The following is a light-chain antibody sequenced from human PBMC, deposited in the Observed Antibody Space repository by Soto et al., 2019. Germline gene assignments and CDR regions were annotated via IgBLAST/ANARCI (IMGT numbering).Light chain of an antibody. Sequence: VLTQSPATLSLSPGKRATLSCMASQSVTSTLAWYQQKPGQAPRLLIYDASKRAPGVPARFSGSGSGTDFSLTISSLEPEDFGVYYCQQRSNWVFGPGTKVDIK. CDR1: QSVTST. CDR3: QQRSNWV. CDR2: DAS. J-gene: IGKJ3*01. V-gene: IGKV3-11*01.